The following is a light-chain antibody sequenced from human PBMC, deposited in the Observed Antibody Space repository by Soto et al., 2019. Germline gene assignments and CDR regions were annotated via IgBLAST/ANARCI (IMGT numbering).Light chain of an antibody. Sequence: QSALTQPRAVSGSAGQAVTISCTGTSSDIGVSRSVSWYQQHPGKAPKLIISDVTKRPSGVPYRFSGSKSDNTASLTISGLQADDEADYYCCSYEGKFFFGTGTKVTVL. J-gene: IGLJ1*01. CDR3: CSYEGKFF. V-gene: IGLV2-11*01. CDR1: SSDIGVSRS. CDR2: DVT.